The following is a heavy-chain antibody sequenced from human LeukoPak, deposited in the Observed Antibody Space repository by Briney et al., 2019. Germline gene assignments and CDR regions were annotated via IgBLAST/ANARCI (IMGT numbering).Heavy chain of an antibody. CDR3: ARSQGYFDY. CDR2: IYYSGST. J-gene: IGHJ4*02. V-gene: IGHV4-59*01. CDR1: GGSFSGYY. Sequence: SETLSLTCAVYGGSFSGYYWSWIRQPPGKGLEWIGYIYYSGSTNYNPSLKSRVTISVDTSKNQFSLKLSSVTAADTAVYYCARSQGYFDYWGQGTLVTVSS.